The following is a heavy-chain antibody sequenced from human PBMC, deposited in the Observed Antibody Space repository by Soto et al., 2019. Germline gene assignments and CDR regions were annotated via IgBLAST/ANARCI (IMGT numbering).Heavy chain of an antibody. J-gene: IGHJ5*02. D-gene: IGHD3-10*01. V-gene: IGHV4-39*01. Sequence: PSETLSLTCTVSGGSISSPSYYWDWIRQSPGKGLEWIGNVFYSGDTSYNPSLKSRVTISVDTSKNQFSLKLKSVTAADTAVYYCARRIIRVVRGVKWFDPFGQRMLVTFCS. CDR3: ARRIIRVVRGVKWFDP. CDR1: GGSISSPSYY. CDR2: VFYSGDT.